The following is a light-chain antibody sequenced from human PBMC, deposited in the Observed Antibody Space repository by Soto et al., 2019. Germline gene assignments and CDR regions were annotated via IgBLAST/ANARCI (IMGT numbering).Light chain of an antibody. CDR3: QQYNDYWT. J-gene: IGKJ1*01. Sequence: DIQMTQSPSTLSASVGDRVTITCRASQSISDLLAWYQQKPGKAPKLLIYKSSSLKSGVPSRFSGSGTGTAYTLTISSLQPDDLANYYCQQYNDYWTFGQGT. CDR2: KSS. CDR1: QSISDL. V-gene: IGKV1-5*03.